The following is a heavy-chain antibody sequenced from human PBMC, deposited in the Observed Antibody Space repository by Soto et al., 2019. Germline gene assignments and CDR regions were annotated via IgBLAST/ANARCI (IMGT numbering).Heavy chain of an antibody. V-gene: IGHV1-2*02. CDR1: GHTFTDDY. CDR2: ISPNRGGT. D-gene: IGHD3-16*01. J-gene: IGHJ4*02. CDR3: ARGKNTGWGNYFDY. Sequence: ASVKVSCKTSGHTFTDDYIHWVRQAPGQGLEWMGWISPNRGGTKSAQKFQGRVAMTSDTSISTVYMELFRLKSDDTAVFFCARGKNTGWGNYFDYWGQGTPVTVS.